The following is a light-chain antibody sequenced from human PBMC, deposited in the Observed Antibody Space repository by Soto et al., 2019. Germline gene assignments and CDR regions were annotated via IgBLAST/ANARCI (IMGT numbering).Light chain of an antibody. V-gene: IGKV3-15*01. J-gene: IGKJ1*01. CDR3: QHYNGYPQT. CDR2: GAS. Sequence: EIVLTQSPATLSLSPGERATLSCRASQSVSSYLAWYQQKPGQAPRLLIYGASTRATGIPARFSGSGFGTDFTLTISSLQPEDFATYYCQHYNGYPQTFGQGTKVDIK. CDR1: QSVSSY.